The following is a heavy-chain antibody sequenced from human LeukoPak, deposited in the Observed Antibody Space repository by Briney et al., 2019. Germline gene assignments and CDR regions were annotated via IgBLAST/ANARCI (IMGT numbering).Heavy chain of an antibody. D-gene: IGHD3-10*01. CDR3: ARAEYYGSGSYSFDY. V-gene: IGHV1-69*05. J-gene: IGHJ4*02. CDR1: GGTFSSYA. CDR2: IIPIFGTA. Sequence: SVKVSCKASGGTFSSYAISWVRQAPGQGLEWMGGIIPIFGTANYAQKFQGRVTITTDESTGTAYMELSSLRSEDTAVYYCARAEYYGSGSYSFDYWGQGTLVTVSS.